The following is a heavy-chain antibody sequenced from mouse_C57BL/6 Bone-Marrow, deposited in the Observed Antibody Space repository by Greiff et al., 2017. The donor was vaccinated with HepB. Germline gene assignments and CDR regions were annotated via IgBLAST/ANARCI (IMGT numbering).Heavy chain of an antibody. V-gene: IGHV5-9*01. D-gene: IGHD2-1*01. CDR2: ISGGGGNT. Sequence: EVKVVESGGGLVKPGGSLKLSCAASGFTFSSYTMSWVRQTPEKRLEWVATISGGGGNTYYPDSVKGRFTITRDNAKNTLYQQMSSLRSEDTALYYCARQDIYYGNLYYFDYWGQGTTLTVSS. CDR1: GFTFSSYT. CDR3: ARQDIYYGNLYYFDY. J-gene: IGHJ2*01.